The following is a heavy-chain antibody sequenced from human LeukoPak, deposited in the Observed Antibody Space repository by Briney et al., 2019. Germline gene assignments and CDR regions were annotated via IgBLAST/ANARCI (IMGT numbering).Heavy chain of an antibody. Sequence: GASVKVSCKASGYTFTGYYMHWVRQAPGQGLEWMGGIIPIFGTANYAQKFQGRVTITADESTSTAYMELSSLRSEDTAVYYCARRITGTTSDSFDSWGKGTLVTVSS. CDR3: ARRITGTTSDSFDS. V-gene: IGHV1-69*13. CDR1: GYTFTGYY. CDR2: IIPIFGTA. D-gene: IGHD1-20*01. J-gene: IGHJ4*02.